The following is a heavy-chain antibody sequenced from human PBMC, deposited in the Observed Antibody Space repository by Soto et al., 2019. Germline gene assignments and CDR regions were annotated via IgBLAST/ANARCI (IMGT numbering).Heavy chain of an antibody. Sequence: QVQLVQSGAEVKKPGASVKVSCKAPRYIFTAYFMHWVRQAPGQGLEWMGWINPNNGATHYGLSFQGRVTITRDTSISTAYMELSSLRSDDTAVYYCASHDPGARFDPWGHGTLVIVSS. J-gene: IGHJ5*02. D-gene: IGHD1-1*01. CDR3: ASHDPGARFDP. CDR2: INPNNGAT. CDR1: RYIFTAYF. V-gene: IGHV1-2*02.